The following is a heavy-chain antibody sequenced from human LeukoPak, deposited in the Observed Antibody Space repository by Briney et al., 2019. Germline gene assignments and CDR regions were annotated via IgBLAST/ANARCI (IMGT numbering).Heavy chain of an antibody. CDR2: ISWNSGSI. V-gene: IGHV3-9*01. D-gene: IGHD2-21*02. J-gene: IGHJ4*02. CDR1: GFTFDDYA. Sequence: GGSLRLSCAASGFTFDDYAMHWVRQAPGKGLEWVSGISWNSGSIGCADSVKGRFAISRDNAKNSLYLQMNSLRAEDTALYYCAKDNCGGDCYYDYWGQGTLVTVSS. CDR3: AKDNCGGDCYYDY.